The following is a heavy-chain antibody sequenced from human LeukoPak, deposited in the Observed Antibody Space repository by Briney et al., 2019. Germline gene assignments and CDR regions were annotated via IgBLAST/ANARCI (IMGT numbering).Heavy chain of an antibody. J-gene: IGHJ1*01. CDR3: ARGRVSGIAALMFQH. CDR2: INPNSGGT. Sequence: ASVRVSCKASGYTFTGYYIHWVRQAPGQGLEWMGWINPNSGGTNYAQKFQGRVTMTRDTSISTAYMELSRLRSDDTAVYYCARGRVSGIAALMFQHWGQGTLVTVSS. CDR1: GYTFTGYY. V-gene: IGHV1-2*02. D-gene: IGHD6-13*01.